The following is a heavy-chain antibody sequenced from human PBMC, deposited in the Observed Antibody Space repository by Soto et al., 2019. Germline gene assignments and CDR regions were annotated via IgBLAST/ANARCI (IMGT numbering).Heavy chain of an antibody. CDR1: GYSFTTHW. J-gene: IGHJ1*01. Sequence: GESLKISCKGSGYSFTTHWVGWVRQMPGKGLEWMGIIYPGDSDARYSPSFQGQVTISVDESITTAFLQWSSLKASDTAMYYCASSQFDCLWSTYGYCGSWGQLTRVTFAS. CDR2: IYPGDSDA. CDR3: ASSQFDCLWSTYGYCGS. V-gene: IGHV5-51*01. D-gene: IGHD3-9*01.